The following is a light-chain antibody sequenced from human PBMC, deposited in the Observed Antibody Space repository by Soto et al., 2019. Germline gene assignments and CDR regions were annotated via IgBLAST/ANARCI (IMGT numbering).Light chain of an antibody. CDR2: DAS. CDR3: QLYGGSPRT. V-gene: IGKV3-20*01. J-gene: IGKJ1*01. Sequence: LTHTQYTLSLSSVEIATLHRKASQSVSSSSLAWYQQKRGQAPRLLIHDASSRATGIPDRFSGSGSGTDFTLTISRLEPEDFAVYYCQLYGGSPRTFGQGTKV. CDR1: QSVSSSS.